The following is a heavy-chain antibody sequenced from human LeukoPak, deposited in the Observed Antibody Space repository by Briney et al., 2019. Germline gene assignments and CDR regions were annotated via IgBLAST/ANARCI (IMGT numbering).Heavy chain of an antibody. CDR2: ISSTSSTI. CDR1: GFTFSSYA. J-gene: IGHJ4*02. D-gene: IGHD3-16*02. V-gene: IGHV3-48*02. Sequence: GGSLRLSCAASGFTFSSYALNWVRQAPGRGLEWVSSISSTSSTIYYADSVKGRFTISRDNAKNSLYLQMNSLRDEDTAVYYCARGGLTFGGVIVHFDYWGQGTLVTVSS. CDR3: ARGGLTFGGVIVHFDY.